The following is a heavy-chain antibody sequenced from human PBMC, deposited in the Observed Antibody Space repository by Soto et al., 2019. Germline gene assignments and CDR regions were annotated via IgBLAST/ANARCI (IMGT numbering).Heavy chain of an antibody. J-gene: IGHJ5*01. D-gene: IGHD1-7*01. V-gene: IGHV4-39*01. Sequence: SETLSLTCTVSGGSISSSSYYWGWIRQPPGKGLEWIGSIYYSGSTYYNPSLKSRVTISVDTSKNQFSLKLSSVTAADTAVYYCARHSSYNLNYVFLKYNWFDSWGQGPLVTVSS. CDR3: ARHSSYNLNYVFLKYNWFDS. CDR1: GGSISSSSYY. CDR2: IYYSGST.